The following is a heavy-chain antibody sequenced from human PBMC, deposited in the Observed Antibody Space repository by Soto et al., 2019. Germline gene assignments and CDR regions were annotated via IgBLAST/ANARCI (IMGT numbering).Heavy chain of an antibody. J-gene: IGHJ4*02. CDR2: IIPMFRSS. Sequence: QVQLVQSGAEAKKPGSSVKVSCKASGGTFTDYAFSWVRQAPGQGLEWMGGIIPMFRSSNFAQKFQDRLTIFADASAGTAYMELSSLRSDDTAIHYCAKDVGFQQHLFVFDLWGQGTLVTVSS. CDR1: GGTFTDYA. D-gene: IGHD3-10*02. V-gene: IGHV1-69*01. CDR3: AKDVGFQQHLFVFDL.